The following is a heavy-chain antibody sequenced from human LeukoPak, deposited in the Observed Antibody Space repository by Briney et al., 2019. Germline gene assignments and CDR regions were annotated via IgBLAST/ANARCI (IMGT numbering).Heavy chain of an antibody. V-gene: IGHV1-3*01. CDR3: ARVYYYGSGTSLTAFDY. Sequence: KFQGRVTITRDTSASTAYIELSSLRSEDTAVYYCARVYYYGSGTSLTAFDYWGQGTLVIVSS. D-gene: IGHD3-10*01. J-gene: IGHJ4*02.